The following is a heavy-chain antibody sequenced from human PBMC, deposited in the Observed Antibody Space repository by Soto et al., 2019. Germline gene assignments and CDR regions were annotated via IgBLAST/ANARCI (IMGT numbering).Heavy chain of an antibody. Sequence: PGESLKISCTGSGYSFSNYWINWVRQMPGKGLEWMGIIYPGDSDTRYSPSFQGQVTISVDKSINTAYLQWRGLKASDTAVYYCARHHGSPGSYFGMDVWGRGTTVTVS. CDR1: GYSFSNYW. D-gene: IGHD6-13*01. V-gene: IGHV5-51*01. J-gene: IGHJ6*02. CDR2: IYPGDSDT. CDR3: ARHHGSPGSYFGMDV.